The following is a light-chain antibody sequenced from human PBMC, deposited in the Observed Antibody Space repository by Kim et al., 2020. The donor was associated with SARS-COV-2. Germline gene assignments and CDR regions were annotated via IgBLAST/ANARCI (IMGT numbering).Light chain of an antibody. V-gene: IGLV2-14*03. J-gene: IGLJ3*02. CDR3: SSYTSSTTLV. CDR2: DVS. Sequence: QSALTQPASVSGSPGQSITISCTGTSSDVGHYNYVSWYQQHPGKVPKVMIYDVSNRPSGVSDRFSGSKSGNTASLTISGLQAEDEADYYCSSYTSSTTLVFGGGTQLTVL. CDR1: SSDVGHYNY.